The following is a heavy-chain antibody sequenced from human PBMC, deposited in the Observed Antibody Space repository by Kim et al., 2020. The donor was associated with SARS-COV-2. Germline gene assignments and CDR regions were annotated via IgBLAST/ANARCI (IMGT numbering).Heavy chain of an antibody. D-gene: IGHD2-2*02. Sequence: SETLSLTCTVSGGSISSSSYYWGWIRQPPGKGLEWIGSIYYSGSTYYNPSLKSRVTISVDTSKNQFSLKLSSVTAADTAVYYCARQRGCSSTSCYKDGGWGAFDPWGQGTLVTVSS. CDR1: GGSISSSSYY. CDR3: ARQRGCSSTSCYKDGGWGAFDP. CDR2: IYYSGST. J-gene: IGHJ5*02. V-gene: IGHV4-39*01.